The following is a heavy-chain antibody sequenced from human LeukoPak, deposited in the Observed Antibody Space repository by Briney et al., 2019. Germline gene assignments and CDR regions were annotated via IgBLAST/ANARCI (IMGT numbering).Heavy chain of an antibody. V-gene: IGHV4-31*03. CDR2: IHYSGST. CDR1: GGSISSGGYY. D-gene: IGHD5-12*01. J-gene: IGHJ2*01. CDR3: ARGGGGYSWYFDL. Sequence: SQTLSLTCTVSGGSISSGGYYWSWIRQHPGKGLEWIGYIHYSGSTYYTPSLKNRVTISVATSKNQFSLRLSSVTAVDTAVYYCARGGGGYSWYFDLWGRGTLVTVSS.